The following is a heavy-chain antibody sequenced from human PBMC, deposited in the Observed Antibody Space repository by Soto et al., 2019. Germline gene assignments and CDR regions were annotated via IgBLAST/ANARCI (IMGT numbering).Heavy chain of an antibody. CDR2: ISNDGSNK. Sequence: LRLSCAASGFTFRTFAMHWVRQAPGKGLEWVAVISNDGSNKYFLDSVKGRFTVSRDNSNNTLYLQMDSLRAEDTAVYYCARDKKPFNWSPSILKSYYYGMDVWGQGTTVTVSS. J-gene: IGHJ6*02. D-gene: IGHD1-1*01. CDR1: GFTFRTFA. V-gene: IGHV3-30-3*01. CDR3: ARDKKPFNWSPSILKSYYYGMDV.